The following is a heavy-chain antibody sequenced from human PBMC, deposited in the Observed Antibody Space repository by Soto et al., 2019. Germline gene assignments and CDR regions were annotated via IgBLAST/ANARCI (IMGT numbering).Heavy chain of an antibody. CDR2: IRSKTDGGTT. CDR1: GITFSNPW. Sequence: EVQLVESGGGLGEPGGSLRLSCAASGITFSNPWINWVRKAPGKGLEYIGRIRSKTDGGTTEYAAPVEGRFTVSRDDSKNTLYLQMSGLKTEDTAVYYCTTTRPGTNVFDNWGQGTLVTVSS. V-gene: IGHV3-15*01. D-gene: IGHD6-13*01. CDR3: TTTRPGTNVFDN. J-gene: IGHJ3*02.